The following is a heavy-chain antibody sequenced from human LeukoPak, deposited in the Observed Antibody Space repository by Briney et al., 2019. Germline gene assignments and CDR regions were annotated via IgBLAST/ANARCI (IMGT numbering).Heavy chain of an antibody. V-gene: IGHV3-30*18. J-gene: IGHJ4*02. CDR1: GFTFRSYG. CDR3: AKDILRSGWYNGLY. Sequence: GGSLRLSCAASGFTFRSYGMHWVRQAPGKGLEWVAVISDDGSNKYYADSVKGRFTISRDNSKNTLYLQMNSLRVEDTAVYYCAKDILRSGWYNGLYWGQGTLVTVSS. D-gene: IGHD6-19*01. CDR2: ISDDGSNK.